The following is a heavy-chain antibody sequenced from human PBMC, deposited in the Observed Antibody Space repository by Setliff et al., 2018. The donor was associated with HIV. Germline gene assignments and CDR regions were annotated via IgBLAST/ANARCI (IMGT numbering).Heavy chain of an antibody. CDR1: GGSIGRRGYC. D-gene: IGHD2-2*01. CDR2: VYYSGSP. CDR3: ARYQLLWLAFDS. J-gene: IGHJ4*02. V-gene: IGHV4-39*01. Sequence: ETLSLTCTVSGGSIGRRGYCWAWIRQAPGKGLEWIATVYYSGSPSYNPSLKSRLSISVDTSNNQFSLKLTSVTAADTALYFCARYQLLWLAFDSWGQGTLVTVSS.